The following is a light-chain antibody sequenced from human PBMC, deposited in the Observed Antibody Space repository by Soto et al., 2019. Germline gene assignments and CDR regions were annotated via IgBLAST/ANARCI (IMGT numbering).Light chain of an antibody. CDR3: QQSYSTPLT. CDR1: QSISSY. J-gene: IGKJ4*01. CDR2: AAS. Sequence: IPMTQSTSYLSASFGERVNIPCLASQSISSYLNWYQQKKGKAPKLLIYAASSLQSGVPSRFSGSVYGADFNLTVSSLQPEDFATYDCQQSYSTPLTFGGGTVVDIK. V-gene: IGKV1-39*01.